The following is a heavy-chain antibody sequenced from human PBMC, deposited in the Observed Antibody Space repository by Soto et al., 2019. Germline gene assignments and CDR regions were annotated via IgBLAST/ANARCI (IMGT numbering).Heavy chain of an antibody. V-gene: IGHV1-3*01. Sequence: QVQLVQSGAEVKKAGASGKVSYKASGYTFTSYAMHWVRQAPGQRLEWMGWINAGNGNTKYSQKFQGRVTITRDTSASTAYMELSSLRSEDTAVYYCAREGGRYDSDYYYGMDVCRQGTTVTVSS. J-gene: IGHJ6*02. D-gene: IGHD5-12*01. CDR3: AREGGRYDSDYYYGMDV. CDR2: INAGNGNT. CDR1: GYTFTSYA.